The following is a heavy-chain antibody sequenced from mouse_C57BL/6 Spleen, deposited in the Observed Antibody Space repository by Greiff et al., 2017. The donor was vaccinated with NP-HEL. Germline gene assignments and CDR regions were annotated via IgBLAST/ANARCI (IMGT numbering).Heavy chain of an antibody. CDR1: GYAFSSYW. D-gene: IGHD3-1*01. Sequence: VQLQQSGAELVKPGASVKISCKASGYAFSSYWMNWVKQRPGKGLEWIGQIYPGDGDTNYNGKFKGKATLTADKSSSTAYMQLSSLTSEDSAVYFCARGATSYYFDYWGQSTTLTVSS. CDR2: IYPGDGDT. V-gene: IGHV1-80*01. CDR3: ARGATSYYFDY. J-gene: IGHJ2*01.